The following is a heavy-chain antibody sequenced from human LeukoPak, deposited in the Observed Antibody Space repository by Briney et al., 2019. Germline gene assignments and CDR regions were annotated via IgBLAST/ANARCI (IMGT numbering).Heavy chain of an antibody. D-gene: IGHD1-1*01. CDR1: GGSISSGGYS. V-gene: IGHV4-61*02. Sequence: SETLSLTCAVSGGSISSGGYSWSWIRQPAGKGLEWIGRIYTSGSTNYNPSLKSRVTMSVDTSKNQFSLKLSSVTAADTAVYYCARDLSSYNWNDVHWFDPWGQGTLVTVSS. J-gene: IGHJ5*02. CDR2: IYTSGST. CDR3: ARDLSSYNWNDVHWFDP.